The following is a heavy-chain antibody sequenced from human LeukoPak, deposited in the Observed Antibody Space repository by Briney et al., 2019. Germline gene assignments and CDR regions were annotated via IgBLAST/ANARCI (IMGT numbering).Heavy chain of an antibody. CDR2: IYYSGST. J-gene: IGHJ6*03. D-gene: IGHD6-13*01. CDR3: ARHGGIAAAGVRTYYYYYYMDV. CDR1: GGSISSSSYY. V-gene: IGHV4-39*01. Sequence: SETLSLTCTVSGGSISSSSYYWGWIRQPPGKGLEWIGSIYYSGSTYYNPSLKSRVTISVDTSKNQFSLKLSSVTAADTAVYYCARHGGIAAAGVRTYYYYYYMDVWGKGTTVTVSS.